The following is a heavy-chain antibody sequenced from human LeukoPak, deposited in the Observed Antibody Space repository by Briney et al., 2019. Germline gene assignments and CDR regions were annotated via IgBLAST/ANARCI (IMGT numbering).Heavy chain of an antibody. V-gene: IGHV3-23*01. CDR1: GFTFSSYW. CDR2: ISGSGGST. J-gene: IGHJ3*02. CDR3: AKERSSGSYLSDAFDI. D-gene: IGHD1-26*01. Sequence: GGSLRLSCAVSGFTFSSYWMHWVRQAPGKGLVWVSAISGSGGSTYYADSVKGRFTISRDNSKNTLYLQMNSLRAEDTAVYYCAKERSSGSYLSDAFDIWGQGTMVTVSS.